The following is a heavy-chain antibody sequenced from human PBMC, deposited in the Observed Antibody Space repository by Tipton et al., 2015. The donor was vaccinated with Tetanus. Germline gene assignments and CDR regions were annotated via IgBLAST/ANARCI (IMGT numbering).Heavy chain of an antibody. J-gene: IGHJ3*02. CDR3: GRDSPPARGYSYGYDAFHI. V-gene: IGHV4-4*07. Sequence: TLSLTCTVSGGSITSYYWSWIRQPAGKGLEWIGRISSSGSLDYNPSLESRVTMSVDTSKTHFSLGLGSVTAADTAVYYCGRDSPPARGYSYGYDAFHIWGQGTMVTVSS. CDR2: ISSSGSL. D-gene: IGHD5-18*01. CDR1: GGSITSYY.